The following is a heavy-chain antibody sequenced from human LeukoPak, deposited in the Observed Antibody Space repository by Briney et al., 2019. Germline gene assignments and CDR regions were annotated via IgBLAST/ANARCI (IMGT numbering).Heavy chain of an antibody. D-gene: IGHD3-16*02. CDR3: ARALDSLGGLSLPDY. V-gene: IGHV7-4-1*02. Sequence: GASVKVSCEASGYNFRNYAMNWVRQAPGQGLEFMGWIHPTTGNPAYAQGFSGRFVFSLDTSVTTTYLQITDLKAEDTAVYFCARALDSLGGLSLPDYWGQGTLVTVSS. CDR1: GYNFRNYA. J-gene: IGHJ4*02. CDR2: IHPTTGNP.